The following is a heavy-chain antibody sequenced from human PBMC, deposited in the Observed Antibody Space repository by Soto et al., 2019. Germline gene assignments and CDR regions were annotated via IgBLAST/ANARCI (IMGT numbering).Heavy chain of an antibody. Sequence: SETLSLTCAVSGGSISSSNWWSWVRQPPGKGLEWIGEIYHSGSTNYNPSLKSRVTISVDKSKNQFSLKLSSVTAADTAVYYCAAERGSGYDILTGYYFSRGNAYYYYGMDVWGQGTTVTVSS. CDR3: AAERGSGYDILTGYYFSRGNAYYYYGMDV. CDR1: GGSISSSNW. J-gene: IGHJ6*02. CDR2: IYHSGST. V-gene: IGHV4-4*02. D-gene: IGHD3-9*01.